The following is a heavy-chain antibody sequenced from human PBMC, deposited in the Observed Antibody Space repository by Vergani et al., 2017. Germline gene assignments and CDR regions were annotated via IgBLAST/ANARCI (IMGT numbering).Heavy chain of an antibody. CDR2: IYTSGST. Sequence: QVQLQELGPGLVKPSQTLSLTCTVSGGSISSGSYYWSWIRQPAGKGLEWIGRIYTSGSTNYNPSLKSRVTISVDTSKNQFSLKLSSVTAADTAVYYCAREAGSSWVNWFDPWGQGTLVTVSS. CDR3: AREAGSSWVNWFDP. V-gene: IGHV4-61*02. D-gene: IGHD6-13*01. J-gene: IGHJ5*02. CDR1: GGSISSGSYY.